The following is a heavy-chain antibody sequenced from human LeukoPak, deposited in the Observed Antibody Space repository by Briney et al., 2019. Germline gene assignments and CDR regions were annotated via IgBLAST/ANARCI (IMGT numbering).Heavy chain of an antibody. J-gene: IGHJ4*02. V-gene: IGHV4-34*01. CDR2: INHSGST. CDR1: GGSFSGYY. Sequence: PSETLSLTCAVYGGSFSGYYWSWIRQPPGKGLEWIGEINHSGSTNYNPSLKSRVTISVDTSKNQFSLKLSSVTAADTAVYYCARGNNLNYYGSGSYVCDYWGQGTLVTVSS. D-gene: IGHD3-10*01. CDR3: ARGNNLNYYGSGSYVCDY.